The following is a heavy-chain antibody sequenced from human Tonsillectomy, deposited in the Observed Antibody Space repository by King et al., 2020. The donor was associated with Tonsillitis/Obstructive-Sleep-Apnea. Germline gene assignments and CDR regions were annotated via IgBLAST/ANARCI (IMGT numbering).Heavy chain of an antibody. CDR2: ISNSRSYT. Sequence: HVQLVESGGGLVKPGGSLRLSCVASGFTFSDYYMSWIRQSPGKGLEWVSYISNSRSYTKYADSVKGRFTISRENARNSLYLQMSSLRAEDTAVYYCARGDGSSWYYMGVWGKGTTVTVSS. CDR1: GFTFSDYY. D-gene: IGHD6-13*01. V-gene: IGHV3-11*05. CDR3: ARGDGSSWYYMGV. J-gene: IGHJ6*03.